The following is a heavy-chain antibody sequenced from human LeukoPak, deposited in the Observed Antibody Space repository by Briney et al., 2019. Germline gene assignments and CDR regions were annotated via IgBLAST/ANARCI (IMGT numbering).Heavy chain of an antibody. V-gene: IGHV3-23*01. CDR1: RFTLSSYA. D-gene: IGHD1-26*01. Sequence: PGGSLRLSCAASRFTLSSYAMTCVRQAPGKGLEWVSSISDSGGNTFYADSVKGRFSFSRDISKNTLFLQINGLRAEDSAIYYCARLYGGTYAYWGRGTLVTVSS. CDR2: ISDSGGNT. CDR3: ARLYGGTYAY. J-gene: IGHJ4*02.